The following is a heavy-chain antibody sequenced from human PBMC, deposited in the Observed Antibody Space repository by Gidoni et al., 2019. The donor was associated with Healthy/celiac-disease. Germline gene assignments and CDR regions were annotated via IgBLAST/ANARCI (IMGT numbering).Heavy chain of an antibody. CDR1: GYSFTSYW. J-gene: IGHJ3*02. V-gene: IGHV5-10-1*03. Sequence: VQSGAEVKKPGESLRISCKGSGYSFTSYWISWVRQMPGKGLEWMGRIAPSDSYTNYSPSFQGHVTISADKSISTAYLQWSSLKASDTAMYYCATSSYYYFCSGYSGRCPHAFDIWVQGTMVTVSS. D-gene: IGHD3-3*01. CDR2: IAPSDSYT. CDR3: ATSSYYYFCSGYSGRCPHAFDI.